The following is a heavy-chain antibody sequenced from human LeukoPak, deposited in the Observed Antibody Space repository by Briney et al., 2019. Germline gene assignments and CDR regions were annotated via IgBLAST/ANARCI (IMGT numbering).Heavy chain of an antibody. D-gene: IGHD1-1*01. CDR3: ARRATNGYFDL. V-gene: IGHV5-51*01. CDR1: GYSFTTYW. Sequence: GESLKISCKGSGYSFTTYWIACVRQMPGKCLEWMGIIYPGDSDMKYSPSFQGQVTISADKSISTAYLQWSSLKASDTAMYYCARRATNGYFDLWGRGTLVTVSS. J-gene: IGHJ2*01. CDR2: IYPGDSDM.